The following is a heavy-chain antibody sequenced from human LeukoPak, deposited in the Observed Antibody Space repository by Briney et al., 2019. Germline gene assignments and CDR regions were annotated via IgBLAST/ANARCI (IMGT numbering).Heavy chain of an antibody. CDR2: IYYSGST. Sequence: SETLSLTCTVSGGSISSSSYFWGWIRQPPGKGLEWIGSIYYSGSTYYNPSLKSRVTISVDTSKKQFSLKLSSVTAADTAVYYCARHRTIYYDNGGYWVWGQGTLVTVSS. CDR1: GGSISSSSYF. CDR3: ARHRTIYYDNGGYWV. J-gene: IGHJ4*02. D-gene: IGHD3-22*01. V-gene: IGHV4-39*01.